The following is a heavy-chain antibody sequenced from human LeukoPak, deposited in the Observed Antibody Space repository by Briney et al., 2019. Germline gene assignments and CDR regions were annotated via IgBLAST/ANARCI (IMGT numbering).Heavy chain of an antibody. CDR1: GGSITSYY. CDR2: IYPTGTT. J-gene: IGHJ4*02. D-gene: IGHD6-19*01. Sequence: PSETQSLTCTVSGGSITSYYWSWIRQPAGKGLEWVGRIYPTGTTNYSPSLKRRVTMSVDTSNNQFSLKLSSVTAADTAVYYCARDTSSSGGWDHWGQGTLVTVSS. V-gene: IGHV4-4*07. CDR3: ARDTSSSGGWDH.